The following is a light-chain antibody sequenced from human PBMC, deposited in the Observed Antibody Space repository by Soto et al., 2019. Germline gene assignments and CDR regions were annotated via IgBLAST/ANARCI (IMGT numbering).Light chain of an antibody. CDR1: RGISRY. CDR2: DAS. CDR3: QQSYSTTWT. Sequence: DIHMTRSPSSLSASVGYRFTITCRASRGISRYLNWYHQKPGKAPILLIYDASSLQSGIPSRFSGSGSGTDFTLTISSLQPEDFATYYCQQSYSTTWTFGQGTKVDIK. V-gene: IGKV1-39*01. J-gene: IGKJ1*01.